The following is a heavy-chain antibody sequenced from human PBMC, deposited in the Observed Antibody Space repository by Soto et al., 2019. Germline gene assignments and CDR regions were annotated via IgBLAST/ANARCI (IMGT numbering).Heavy chain of an antibody. V-gene: IGHV3-33*01. J-gene: IGHJ4*02. CDR2: IWYDGSNK. Sequence: QVQLVESGGGVVQPGRSLRLSCAASGFTFSSYGMHWVRQAPGKGLEWVAVIWYDGSNKYYADCVKGRFTISRDNSKNTLYLQMNSLRAEDTAVYYCARERKSGYFDYWGQGTLVTVSS. CDR1: GFTFSSYG. CDR3: ARERKSGYFDY. D-gene: IGHD3-3*01.